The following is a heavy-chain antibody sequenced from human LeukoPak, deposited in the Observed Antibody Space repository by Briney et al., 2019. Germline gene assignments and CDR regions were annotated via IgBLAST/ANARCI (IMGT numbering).Heavy chain of an antibody. Sequence: GGSLRLSCAASGFTFSSYAMSWVRQAPGKGLEWVSSISGSGGSTYYADSVRGRFTISRDNSKNTLYLQMNSLRAEDTAVYYCARLQYCSGGSCYSEGFDYWGQGTLVTVSS. CDR1: GFTFSSYA. V-gene: IGHV3-23*01. D-gene: IGHD2-15*01. CDR2: ISGSGGST. CDR3: ARLQYCSGGSCYSEGFDY. J-gene: IGHJ4*02.